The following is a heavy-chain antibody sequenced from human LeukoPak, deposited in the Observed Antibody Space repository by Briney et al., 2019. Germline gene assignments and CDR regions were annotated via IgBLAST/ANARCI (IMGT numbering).Heavy chain of an antibody. J-gene: IGHJ6*02. CDR3: ARAYGDYDHYYYGMDV. D-gene: IGHD4-17*01. Sequence: GGSLRLSCAASGFTFSSYWMHWVRQAPGKGLVWVSRINSDGSSTSYADSVKGRFTISRDNAKNTLYLQMSSLRAEDTAVYYCARAYGDYDHYYYGMDVWGQGTTVTVSS. CDR1: GFTFSSYW. CDR2: INSDGSST. V-gene: IGHV3-74*01.